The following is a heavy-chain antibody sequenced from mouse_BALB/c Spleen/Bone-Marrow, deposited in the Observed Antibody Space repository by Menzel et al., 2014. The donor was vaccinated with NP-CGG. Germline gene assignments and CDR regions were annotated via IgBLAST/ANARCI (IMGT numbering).Heavy chain of an antibody. CDR2: IRNKANGYTT. V-gene: IGHV7-3*02. J-gene: IGHJ2*01. CDR1: GFTFTDYY. D-gene: IGHD2-2*01. CDR3: ARYGYDYFDY. Sequence: EVMLVESGGGLVQPGGSLRLSCATSGFTFTDYYMSWVRQPPGKALEWLGFIRNKANGYTTEYSASVKGRFTISRDNSQSILYLQMNTLRAEDSAPYYCARYGYDYFDYWGQGTTLTVSS.